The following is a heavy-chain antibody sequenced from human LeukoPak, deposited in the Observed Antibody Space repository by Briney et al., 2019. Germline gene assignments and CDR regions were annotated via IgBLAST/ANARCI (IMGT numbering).Heavy chain of an antibody. Sequence: ASVKVSCKASGYTFTSYYMHWVRQATGQGLEWMGWMNPNSGNTGYAQKFQGRVTITRNTSISTAYMELSSLRSEDTAVYYCARGSKARGTMYYFDYWGQGTLVTVSS. D-gene: IGHD2-2*01. V-gene: IGHV1-8*03. CDR3: ARGSKARGTMYYFDY. CDR1: GYTFTSYY. CDR2: MNPNSGNT. J-gene: IGHJ4*02.